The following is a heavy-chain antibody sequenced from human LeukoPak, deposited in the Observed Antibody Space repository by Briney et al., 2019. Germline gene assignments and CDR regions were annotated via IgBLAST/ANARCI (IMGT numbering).Heavy chain of an antibody. CDR2: IYSSGGT. CDR1: GGSVSSYY. V-gene: IGHV4-4*07. Sequence: PSETLSLTCTVSGGSVSSYYWSWIRQPAGKGLEWIGRIYSSGGTNYNPSLTSRVTISVDTSKNQFSLKLSSVTAADTAVYYCARRRDSGSCYNTPNAFDIWGQGTMVTVSS. CDR3: ARRRDSGSCYNTPNAFDI. J-gene: IGHJ3*02. D-gene: IGHD3-10*01.